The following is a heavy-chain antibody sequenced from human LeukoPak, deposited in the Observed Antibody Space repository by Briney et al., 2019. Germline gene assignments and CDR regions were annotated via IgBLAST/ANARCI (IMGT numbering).Heavy chain of an antibody. J-gene: IGHJ5*02. CDR3: ARELAAAGTRFDP. Sequence: SETLSLTCTVSGGSISGYYWSWIRQPAGKGLEWIGRIYTSGSTNYNPSLKSRVTTSVDTSKNQFSLKLSSVTAADTAVYYCARELAAAGTRFDPWGQGTLVTVSS. CDR1: GGSISGYY. D-gene: IGHD6-13*01. V-gene: IGHV4-4*07. CDR2: IYTSGST.